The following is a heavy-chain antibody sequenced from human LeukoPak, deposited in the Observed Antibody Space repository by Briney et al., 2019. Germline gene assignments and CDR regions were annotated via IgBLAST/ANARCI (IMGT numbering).Heavy chain of an antibody. V-gene: IGHV3-21*01. Sequence: GGSLRLSCAASGFTFSSYSMNWVRQAPGKGLEWVSSISSSSSYIYYADSVKGRFTISRDNAKNSLYLQMNSLRAEDTAVYYCARDHDWGNYYYCMDVWGKGTTVTVSS. CDR3: ARDHDWGNYYYCMDV. CDR1: GFTFSSYS. J-gene: IGHJ6*03. D-gene: IGHD7-27*01. CDR2: ISSSSSYI.